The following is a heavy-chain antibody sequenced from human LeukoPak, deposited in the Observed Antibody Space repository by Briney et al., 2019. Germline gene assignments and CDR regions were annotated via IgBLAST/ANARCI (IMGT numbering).Heavy chain of an antibody. Sequence: GRSLRLSCAASGFTFRDYAMHWVRQAPGKGLEWVALISYDGKYQFYADSVKGRFTISRDNSKNTLYLQMNSLRAEDTAVYYCAKDIFSIVATRAFDYWGQGTLVTVSS. CDR2: ISYDGKYQ. D-gene: IGHD5-12*01. J-gene: IGHJ4*02. CDR3: AKDIFSIVATRAFDY. CDR1: GFTFRDYA. V-gene: IGHV3-30*04.